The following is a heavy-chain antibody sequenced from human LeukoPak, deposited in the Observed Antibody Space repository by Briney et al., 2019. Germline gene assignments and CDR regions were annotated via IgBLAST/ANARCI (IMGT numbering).Heavy chain of an antibody. CDR1: GFTFSSYA. CDR2: ISGSGGST. CDR3: AKGGESRWLQLQGYLDY. J-gene: IGHJ4*02. Sequence: GGSLRLSCAASGFTFSSYAMSWVRQAPGKGLEWVSAISGSGGSTYYADSVKGRFTISRDNSKNTLYLQMNSLRAEDTAVYYCAKGGESRWLQLQGYLDYWGQGTLVTVSS. D-gene: IGHD5-24*01. V-gene: IGHV3-23*01.